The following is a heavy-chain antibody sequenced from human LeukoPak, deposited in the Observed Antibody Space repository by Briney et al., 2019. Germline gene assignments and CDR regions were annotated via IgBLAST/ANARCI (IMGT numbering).Heavy chain of an antibody. D-gene: IGHD3-16*01. Sequence: KAGGSLRLSCAASGFTFSSYSMNWVRQAPGKGLEWVSAISGDSRYIYYADSVRGRFTISRDNAENSLYLQMNTLRAEDTAVYYCAKDSSGGDYYYYYYMDVWGKGTTVTVSS. V-gene: IGHV3-21*04. J-gene: IGHJ6*03. CDR2: ISGDSRYI. CDR3: AKDSSGGDYYYYYYMDV. CDR1: GFTFSSYS.